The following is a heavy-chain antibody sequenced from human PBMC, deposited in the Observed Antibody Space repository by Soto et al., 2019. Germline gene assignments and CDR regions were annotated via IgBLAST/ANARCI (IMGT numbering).Heavy chain of an antibody. CDR3: ASGRDIVVVPATYYYGMDV. CDR2: IIPIFGTA. Sequence: VASVKVSCKASGGTFSSYAISWVRQAPGQGLEWMGGIIPIFGTANYAQKFQGRVTITADESTSTAYMELSSLRSEDTAVYYCASGRDIVVVPATYYYGMDVWGQGTTVTVSS. V-gene: IGHV1-69*13. J-gene: IGHJ6*02. CDR1: GGTFSSYA. D-gene: IGHD2-2*01.